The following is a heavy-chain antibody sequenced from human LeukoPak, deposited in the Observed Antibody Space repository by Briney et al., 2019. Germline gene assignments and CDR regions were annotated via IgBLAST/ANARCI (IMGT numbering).Heavy chain of an antibody. CDR1: GYTFTSYD. J-gene: IGHJ5*02. CDR2: MNPNSGNT. D-gene: IGHD3-22*01. CDR3: ARGLEYYYDSSGLETTTNWFDP. V-gene: IGHV1-8*01. Sequence: ASVTVSCKASGYTFTSYDINWVRQATGQGLEWMGWMNPNSGNTGYAQKFQGRVTMTRNTSISTAYMELSSLRSEDTAVYYCARGLEYYYDSSGLETTTNWFDPWGQGTLVTVSS.